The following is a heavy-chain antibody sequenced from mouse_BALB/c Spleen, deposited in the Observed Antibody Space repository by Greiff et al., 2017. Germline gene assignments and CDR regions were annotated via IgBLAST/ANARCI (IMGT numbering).Heavy chain of an antibody. J-gene: IGHJ3*01. CDR1: GYTFTSYW. V-gene: IGHV1-7*01. CDR3: ARGGNWDEGFAY. Sequence: VQLQQSGAELAKPGASVKMSCKASGYTFTSYWMHWVKQRPGQGLEWIGYINPSTGYTEYNQKFKDQATLTADKSSSTAYMQLSSLTSEDSAVYYCARGGNWDEGFAYWGQGTLVTVSA. D-gene: IGHD4-1*01. CDR2: INPSTGYT.